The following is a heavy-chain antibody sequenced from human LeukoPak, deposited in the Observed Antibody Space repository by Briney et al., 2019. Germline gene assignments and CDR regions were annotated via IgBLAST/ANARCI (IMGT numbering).Heavy chain of an antibody. J-gene: IGHJ3*02. CDR1: GFTFSSYW. Sequence: GGSLRLSCAASGFTFSSYWMSWVRQAPGKGPEWVANIKDDGSEKYYLDSVKGRFTISRDNAKNSLYLQMNSLRAEDTAVYSCARIKEYGFDIWGQGTMVTVS. CDR2: IKDDGSEK. D-gene: IGHD3-10*01. V-gene: IGHV3-7*01. CDR3: ARIKEYGFDI.